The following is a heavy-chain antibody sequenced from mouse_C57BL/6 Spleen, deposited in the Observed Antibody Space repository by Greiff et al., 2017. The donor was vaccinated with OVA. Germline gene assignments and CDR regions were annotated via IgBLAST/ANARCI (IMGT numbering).Heavy chain of an antibody. D-gene: IGHD1-1*01. CDR3: VIPITTVVDDYAMDY. CDR2: IHPSDSDT. V-gene: IGHV1-74*01. CDR1: GYTFTSYW. J-gene: IGHJ4*01. Sequence: VQLQQPGAELVKPGASVKVSCKASGYTFTSYWMHWVKQRPGQGLEWIGRIHPSDSDTNYNQKFKGKATLTVDKSSSTAYMQLSSLTSEDSAVYYCVIPITTVVDDYAMDYWGQGTSVTVSS.